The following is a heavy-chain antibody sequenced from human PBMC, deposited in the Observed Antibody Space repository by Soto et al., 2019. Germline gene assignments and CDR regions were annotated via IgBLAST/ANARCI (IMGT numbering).Heavy chain of an antibody. CDR1: GFSLSTNGVG. V-gene: IGHV2-5*02. D-gene: IGHD4-17*01. CDR3: AKKGGGDYILGY. CDR2: IYWDDSK. J-gene: IGHJ4*02. Sequence: QITLKESGPTLVKPTQTLTLTCTFSGFSLSTNGVGVGWIRQHPGKALEWLALIYWDDSKHYSPSLNSRLTITKDTSRNLVVLTMTNMDPVDTATYYCAKKGGGDYILGYWGQGTLVTVS.